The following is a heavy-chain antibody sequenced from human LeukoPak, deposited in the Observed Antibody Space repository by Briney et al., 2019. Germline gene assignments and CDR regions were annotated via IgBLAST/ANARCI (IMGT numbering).Heavy chain of an antibody. D-gene: IGHD6-13*01. CDR1: GYSISSGYY. Sequence: SETLSLTCAVSGYSISSGYYWGWIRQPPGKGLECIGNIYHSGSTYYNSSLKSRVTISVDTSKNQFSLNLSSVTAADTALYYCATISGTWYVAYWGQGTLVTV. J-gene: IGHJ4*02. V-gene: IGHV4-38-2*01. CDR3: ATISGTWYVAY. CDR2: IYHSGST.